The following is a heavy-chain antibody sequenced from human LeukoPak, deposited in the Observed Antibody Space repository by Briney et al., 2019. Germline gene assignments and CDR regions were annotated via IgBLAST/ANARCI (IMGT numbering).Heavy chain of an antibody. Sequence: GESLKISCKGSGYSFTSYWIGWVRQMPGKGLEWMGIIYPGDSDTRYSPSFQGQVTISADKSISTAYLQWSSLKASDTAMYYCARRGPGCSSGWYEEYYYYGMDVWGQGTTVTVSS. CDR2: IYPGDSDT. D-gene: IGHD6-19*01. CDR1: GYSFTSYW. V-gene: IGHV5-51*01. CDR3: ARRGPGCSSGWYEEYYYYGMDV. J-gene: IGHJ6*02.